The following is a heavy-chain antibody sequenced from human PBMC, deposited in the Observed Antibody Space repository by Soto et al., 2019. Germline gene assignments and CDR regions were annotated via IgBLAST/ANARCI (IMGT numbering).Heavy chain of an antibody. J-gene: IGHJ4*01. CDR1: GFTFSSYA. V-gene: IGHV3-23*01. Sequence: GGSLRLSCAASGFTFSSYAMSWVRQAPGKGLEWVSAISGSGGSTYFADSVKGRFTISRDNPKNTLYLQMISLRAEDKAVYSCARPPPCSTSLYGALDYWGQGTLVTVSS. CDR2: ISGSGGST. CDR3: ARPPPCSTSLYGALDY. D-gene: IGHD2-2*01.